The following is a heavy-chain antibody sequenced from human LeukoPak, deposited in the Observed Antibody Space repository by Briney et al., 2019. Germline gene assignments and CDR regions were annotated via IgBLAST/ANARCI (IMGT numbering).Heavy chain of an antibody. J-gene: IGHJ3*01. D-gene: IGHD2-15*01. CDR1: GFNFADNA. CDR2: IITKAYGGTT. CDR3: TKEDGRSHHGGAFDL. Sequence: GGSLRLSCTASGFNFADNAMTWFRQTPGKGLEWLGLIITKAYGGTTQYAPSVKGRIIISRADYQGIAYLQMKSLKTEDTGMYYCTKEDGRSHHGGAFDLWGQGTMVTVSS. V-gene: IGHV3-49*03.